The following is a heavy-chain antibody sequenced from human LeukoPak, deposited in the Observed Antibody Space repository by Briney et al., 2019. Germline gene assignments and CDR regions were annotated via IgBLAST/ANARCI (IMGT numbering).Heavy chain of an antibody. V-gene: IGHV4-38-2*02. Sequence: SETLFLTCTVSSGSISGYHWSWIRQPPGKGLEGIGSIYHSGSTYYNPSLKSRVTISVDTSKNQFSLKLSSVTAADTAVYYCAKTVGVSRVRGVINYFAYWGQGTLVTVSS. CDR3: AKTVGVSRVRGVINYFAY. CDR1: SGSISGYH. CDR2: IYHSGST. D-gene: IGHD3-10*01. J-gene: IGHJ4*02.